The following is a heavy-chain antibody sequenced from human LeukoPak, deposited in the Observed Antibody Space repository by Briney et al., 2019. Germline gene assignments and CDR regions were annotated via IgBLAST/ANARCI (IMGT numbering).Heavy chain of an antibody. D-gene: IGHD6-19*01. J-gene: IGHJ4*02. CDR3: ARGRGSGWYEIDY. Sequence: SVKVSCKASGGTFSSYAISWVRQAPGQGLEWMGGIIPIFGTANYAQKFQGRVTITRNTSISTAYMELSSLRSEDTAVYYCARGRGSGWYEIDYWGQGTLVTVSS. CDR2: IIPIFGTA. V-gene: IGHV1-69*05. CDR1: GGTFSSYA.